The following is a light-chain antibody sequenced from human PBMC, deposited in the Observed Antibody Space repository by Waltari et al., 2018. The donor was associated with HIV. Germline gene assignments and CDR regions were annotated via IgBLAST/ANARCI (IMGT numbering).Light chain of an antibody. CDR3: QQYNHWPWT. CDR2: GSS. Sequence: EIAMTQSPDTLSVSPGERATLSCRASQSVTTNLAWYQQKPGQAPRLLFYGSSTRATGLPDRLSGSGSGTEFTLPISSLQSEDSALYYCQQYNHWPWTFGQGTTVEI. CDR1: QSVTTN. V-gene: IGKV3-15*01. J-gene: IGKJ1*01.